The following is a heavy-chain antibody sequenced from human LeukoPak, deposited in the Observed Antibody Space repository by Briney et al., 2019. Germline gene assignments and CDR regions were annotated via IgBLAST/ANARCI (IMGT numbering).Heavy chain of an antibody. CDR1: GGAISRYY. Sequence: SGPLSLSCSGSGGAISRYYWILFRQPPAKELDSIVRIYTSGSTNYNPSLKSRVTMSVDTSKNQFSLKLSSVTAADTAVYYCARDRRDFWSGYAWDYFDYWGQGTLVTVSS. CDR3: ARDRRDFWSGYAWDYFDY. D-gene: IGHD3-3*01. CDR2: IYTSGST. J-gene: IGHJ4*02. V-gene: IGHV4-4*07.